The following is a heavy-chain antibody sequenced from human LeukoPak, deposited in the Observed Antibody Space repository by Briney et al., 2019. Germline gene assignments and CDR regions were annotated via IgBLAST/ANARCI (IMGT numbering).Heavy chain of an antibody. CDR3: ANQAYSQFDY. J-gene: IGHJ4*02. D-gene: IGHD4-11*01. Sequence: PGGSLRLSCVASGFAFSSYWMSWVRQAPGRGLGWVANISPDGSGRYCVDSVKGRFAISRDNAKRPLYLQMNSLRAEDTAVYYCANQAYSQFDYWGQGTLVTVSS. V-gene: IGHV3-7*01. CDR2: ISPDGSGR. CDR1: GFAFSSYW.